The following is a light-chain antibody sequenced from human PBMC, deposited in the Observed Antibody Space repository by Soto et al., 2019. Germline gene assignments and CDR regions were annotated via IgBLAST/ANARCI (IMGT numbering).Light chain of an antibody. V-gene: IGKV3-20*01. Sequence: LILTQSPGTLSLSPRERATLSCRASESVRNNSLAWYQQHPGQAPRLLIFGASSRATGIPDRFTGTGSGADFSLTISRLEPDDSAVYFCHHYGYGADTFGQGTKLEIK. J-gene: IGKJ2*01. CDR3: HHYGYGADT. CDR2: GAS. CDR1: ESVRNNS.